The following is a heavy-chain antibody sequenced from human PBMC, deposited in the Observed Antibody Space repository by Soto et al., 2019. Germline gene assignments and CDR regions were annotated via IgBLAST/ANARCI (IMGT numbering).Heavy chain of an antibody. CDR3: ARGSSGWWNYFDY. V-gene: IGHV3-33*01. D-gene: IGHD6-19*01. CDR2: IWYDGSNK. CDR1: GFTFSSYG. J-gene: IGHJ4*02. Sequence: GSLRLSCAASGFTFSSYGMHWVRQAPGKGLEWVAVIWYDGSNKYYTDSVKGRFTISRDNSKNTLYLQMNSLRAEDTAVYYCARGSSGWWNYFDYWGQGTLVTVSS.